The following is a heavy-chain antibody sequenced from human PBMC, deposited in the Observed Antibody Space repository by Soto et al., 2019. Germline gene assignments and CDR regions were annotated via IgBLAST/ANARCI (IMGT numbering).Heavy chain of an antibody. J-gene: IGHJ6*02. V-gene: IGHV1-3*01. CDR2: LNGGTGQT. CDR3: ARGKGMEENYYYYGMDI. D-gene: IGHD1-1*01. Sequence: VQVVQSGAEVKKPGASVKVSCKASGYTFSTYAIHWVRQAPGQSLEWMGWLNGGTGQTRYSQRFQDRVTITRDTSASTAYMEVSSLRPEDTAVYYCARGKGMEENYYYYGMDIWGQGTTVTVSS. CDR1: GYTFSTYA.